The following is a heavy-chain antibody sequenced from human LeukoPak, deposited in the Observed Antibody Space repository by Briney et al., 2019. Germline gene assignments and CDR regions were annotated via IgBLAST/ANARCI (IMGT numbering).Heavy chain of an antibody. CDR1: GGSIITNY. Sequence: SETLSLTCTVSGGSIITNYWSWIRQPPGRGLEWIGYIYYSGTTNYNPSLKSRVTISVDTSKNQFSLNLTSVTAADTAVYYCARILRWFPQGTFYNFYMDVWGKGTTVTVSS. CDR2: IYYSGTT. J-gene: IGHJ6*03. D-gene: IGHD3-16*01. V-gene: IGHV4-59*01. CDR3: ARILRWFPQGTFYNFYMDV.